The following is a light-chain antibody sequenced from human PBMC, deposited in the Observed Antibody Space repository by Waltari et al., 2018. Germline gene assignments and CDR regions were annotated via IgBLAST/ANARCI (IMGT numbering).Light chain of an antibody. CDR2: WAS. V-gene: IGKV4-1*01. CDR3: QQYYDTPWT. Sequence: DSVMTQSPDSLAVSLGERATINCKSSQSVLSSSNNKNYLTWYQQKPGQPPKLLIYWASTRESGVPDRFSGSGSGTDFTLTISSLQAEDVAVYYCQQYYDTPWTFGQGTKVEIK. CDR1: QSVLSSSNNKNY. J-gene: IGKJ1*01.